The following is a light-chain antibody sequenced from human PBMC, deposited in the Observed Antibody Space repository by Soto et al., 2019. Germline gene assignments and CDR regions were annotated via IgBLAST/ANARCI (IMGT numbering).Light chain of an antibody. V-gene: IGLV2-14*03. CDR2: DVS. J-gene: IGLJ1*01. CDR1: SSDVGTYTY. Sequence: QSVLTQPASVSGSPGQSITISCTGTSSDVGTYTYVSWYQQYPGKAPKLMIYDVSNRPSGISNRFSGSKSGNTASLTISGLQAEDEADYYCSSYTSSSTYVFGTGTKLTVL. CDR3: SSYTSSSTYV.